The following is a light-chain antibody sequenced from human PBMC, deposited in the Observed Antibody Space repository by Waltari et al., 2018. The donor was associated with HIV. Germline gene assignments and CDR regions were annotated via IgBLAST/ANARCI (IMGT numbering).Light chain of an antibody. Sequence: QPVLTQPPSSSASPGEYARLTCTLPSDIHVGSYHLYWYQQKPASPPRYLLYYYSDTDKVLCSGGPSRISGSKDASANTGILLIAGLQSGGEADYDSMIWPSNDSVFGGGTKLAVL. CDR1: SDIHVGSYH. V-gene: IGLV5-37*01. CDR3: MIWPSNDSV. CDR2: YYSDTDK. J-gene: IGLJ3*02.